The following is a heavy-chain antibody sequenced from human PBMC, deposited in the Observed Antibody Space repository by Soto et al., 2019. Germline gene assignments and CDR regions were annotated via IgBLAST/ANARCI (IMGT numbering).Heavy chain of an antibody. CDR3: ARGGHRIVVVVAASLAKIDY. J-gene: IGHJ4*02. CDR1: GYTFTSYY. V-gene: IGHV1-46*01. CDR2: INPSGGST. D-gene: IGHD2-15*01. Sequence: WASVKVSCKASGYTFTSYYMHWVRQAPGQGLEWMGIINPSGGSTSYAQKFQGRVTMTRDTSTSTVYMELSSLRSEDTAVYYCARGGHRIVVVVAASLAKIDYCGQGTLVTVSS.